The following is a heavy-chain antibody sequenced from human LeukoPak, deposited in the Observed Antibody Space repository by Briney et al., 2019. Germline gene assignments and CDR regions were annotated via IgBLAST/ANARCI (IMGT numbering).Heavy chain of an antibody. Sequence: GRSLRLSCAASGFTFDDYAMHWVRQAPGKGLEWVSGISWNSGSIGYADSVKGRFTISRDNAKNSLYLQMNSLRAEDTALYYCAKDFDRYFDWLLDYWGQGTLVTASS. D-gene: IGHD3-9*01. V-gene: IGHV3-9*01. CDR1: GFTFDDYA. J-gene: IGHJ4*02. CDR2: ISWNSGSI. CDR3: AKDFDRYFDWLLDY.